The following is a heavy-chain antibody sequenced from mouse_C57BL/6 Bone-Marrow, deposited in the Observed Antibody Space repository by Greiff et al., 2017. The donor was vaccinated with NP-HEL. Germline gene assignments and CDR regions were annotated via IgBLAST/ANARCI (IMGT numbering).Heavy chain of an antibody. CDR2: IDPENGDT. D-gene: IGHD4-1*01. Sequence: VQLQQSGAELVRPGASVKLSCTASGFNIKDDYMHWVKQRPEQGLEWIGWIDPENGDTEYASKFQGKATITADTSSNTAYLQLSSLTSEDTAVYYCTTCLTGTGFAYWGQGTLVTVSA. CDR1: GFNIKDDY. V-gene: IGHV14-4*01. J-gene: IGHJ3*01. CDR3: TTCLTGTGFAY.